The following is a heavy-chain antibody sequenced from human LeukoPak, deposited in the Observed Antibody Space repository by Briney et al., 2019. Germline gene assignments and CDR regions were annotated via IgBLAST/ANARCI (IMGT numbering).Heavy chain of an antibody. J-gene: IGHJ4*02. Sequence: GGSLRLSCAASGFTFSSYAMPWVRQAPGKGLEWVAVISYDGSNKYYADSVKGRFTISRDNSKNTLYLQMNSLRAEDTAVYYCRRWSSSGLFDYWGQGTLVTVSS. CDR2: ISYDGSNK. V-gene: IGHV3-30-3*01. CDR3: RRWSSSGLFDY. D-gene: IGHD3-22*01. CDR1: GFTFSSYA.